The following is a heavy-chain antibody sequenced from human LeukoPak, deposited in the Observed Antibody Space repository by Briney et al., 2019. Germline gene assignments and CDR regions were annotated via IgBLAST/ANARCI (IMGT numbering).Heavy chain of an antibody. J-gene: IGHJ3*01. Sequence: PSETLSLTCAVYGGSFSGYYWSWIRQPPGKGLEWIGEINHSGSTNYNPSLKSRVTISVDTSKNQFSLKLSSVTAADTAVHYCARAPYYYDSSGSHAFDVWGQGTMVTVSS. D-gene: IGHD3-22*01. CDR2: INHSGST. V-gene: IGHV4-34*01. CDR1: GGSFSGYY. CDR3: ARAPYYYDSSGSHAFDV.